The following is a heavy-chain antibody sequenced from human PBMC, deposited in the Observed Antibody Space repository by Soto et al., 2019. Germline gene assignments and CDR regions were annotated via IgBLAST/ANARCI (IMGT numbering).Heavy chain of an antibody. Sequence: PGESLKISCQGSGYRFTSSWIGWVRQMPGKGLEWLGNVYPSDSDVRYSPSFEGRVTISADNYINTAYLHLLNLKASDTAIYYCTQGATSTFDSWGQGTRVTLSS. V-gene: IGHV5-51*01. D-gene: IGHD3-16*01. CDR2: VYPSDSDV. CDR1: GYRFTSSW. CDR3: TQGATSTFDS. J-gene: IGHJ4*02.